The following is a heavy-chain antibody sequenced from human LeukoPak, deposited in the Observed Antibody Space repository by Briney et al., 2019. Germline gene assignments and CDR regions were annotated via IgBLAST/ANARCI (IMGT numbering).Heavy chain of an antibody. V-gene: IGHV4-34*01. CDR3: ARGPLPDTVTTRYFDF. CDR1: GGSFSGYY. Sequence: SETLSLTCAVYGGSFSGYYWSWLRQSSGKGLEWIGEINDNGNTNHNPSLKSRVAMSVDTSKNQFSLKLSSVNAADTAVYYCARGPLPDTVTTRYFDFWGQGTPVTVSS. J-gene: IGHJ4*02. CDR2: INDNGNT. D-gene: IGHD4-17*01.